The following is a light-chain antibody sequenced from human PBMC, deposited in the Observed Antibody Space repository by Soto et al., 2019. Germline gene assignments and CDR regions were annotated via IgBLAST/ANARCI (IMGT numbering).Light chain of an antibody. CDR2: SIN. CDR3: LLWYGGAYF. J-gene: IGLJ1*01. V-gene: IGLV7-43*01. CDR1: TGAVTKGFS. Sequence: QAVVTQEPSLTVSPGGTVTLTCASSTGAVTKGFSPNWLQQRPGQPPRALIYSINKTHSWTPARFSGSLLGGKAALTLSGVQPEDEAVYYCLLWYGGAYFLGTGTKLTVL.